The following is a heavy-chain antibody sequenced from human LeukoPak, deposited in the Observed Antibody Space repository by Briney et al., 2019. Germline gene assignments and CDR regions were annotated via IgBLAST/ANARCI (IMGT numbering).Heavy chain of an antibody. V-gene: IGHV3-11*01. CDR1: GFTFSDFY. CDR3: ARASSCSSTSCYGGNDY. CDR2: ISSSGSTI. Sequence: GGSLRLSCAASGFTFSDFYMSWIRQAPGKGLEWVSYISSSGSTIYYADSVKGRFTISRDNAKNSLHLQMTSLRAEDTAVYYCARASSCSSTSCYGGNDYWGQGTLVTVSS. J-gene: IGHJ4*02. D-gene: IGHD2-2*01.